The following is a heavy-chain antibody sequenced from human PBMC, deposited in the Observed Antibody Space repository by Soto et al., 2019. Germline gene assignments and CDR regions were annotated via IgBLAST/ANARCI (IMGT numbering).Heavy chain of an antibody. D-gene: IGHD1-20*01. J-gene: IGHJ5*02. CDR1: GYTFTTYD. Sequence: QVQLVQSGAEVKRPGASVKVSCEASGYTFTTYDINWVRQASGQGLEWMGCVNPSSGNTVYAQKFHGRVTMTRDTSISTAYMELSSLKSDYTAIYYCARASMYIWNDHWGQGTLVTGSS. CDR3: ARASMYIWNDH. CDR2: VNPSSGNT. V-gene: IGHV1-8*01.